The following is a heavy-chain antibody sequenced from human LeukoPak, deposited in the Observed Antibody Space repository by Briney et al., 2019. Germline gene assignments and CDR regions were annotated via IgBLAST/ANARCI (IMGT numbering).Heavy chain of an antibody. CDR3: ARRPWAFDY. CDR1: GGSISSYY. Sequence: SETLSLTCTVSGGSISSYYWSWIRQPPGKGLEWIGEINHSGSTNYNPSLKSRVTISVDTSKNQFSLKLSSVTAADTAVYYCARRPWAFDYWGQGTLVTVSS. J-gene: IGHJ4*02. CDR2: INHSGST. V-gene: IGHV4-34*01. D-gene: IGHD7-27*01.